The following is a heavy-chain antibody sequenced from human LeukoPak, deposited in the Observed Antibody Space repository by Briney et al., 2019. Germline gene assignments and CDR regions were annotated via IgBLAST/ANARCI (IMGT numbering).Heavy chain of an antibody. J-gene: IGHJ5*02. V-gene: IGHV6-1*01. CDR3: ARRLTQYDCFDP. CDR1: GDIVSSNSVT. Sequence: SQTLSLTCAISGDIVSSNSVTWNWIRQSPSRGLEWLGRTYYRSTWYNDYAVSVRGRITVNPDTSKNQFSLHLNSVTPEDTAVYYCARRLTQYDCFDPWGQGILVTVST. D-gene: IGHD2-2*01. CDR2: TYYRSTWYN.